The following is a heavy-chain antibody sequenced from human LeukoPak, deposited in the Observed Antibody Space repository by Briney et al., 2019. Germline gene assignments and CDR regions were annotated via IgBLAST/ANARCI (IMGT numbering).Heavy chain of an antibody. J-gene: IGHJ1*01. Sequence: GASVKVSCKASGYTFSSYGISWVRQAPGQGLEWMGWITPYNGNTNYAHKLQGRVTMTTDTSTSTAYMELSSLRSEDTAVYYCARGDYDFWSGYYTLGYFQHWGQGTLVTVSS. CDR3: ARGDYDFWSGYYTLGYFQH. D-gene: IGHD3-3*01. CDR1: GYTFSSYG. V-gene: IGHV1-18*01. CDR2: ITPYNGNT.